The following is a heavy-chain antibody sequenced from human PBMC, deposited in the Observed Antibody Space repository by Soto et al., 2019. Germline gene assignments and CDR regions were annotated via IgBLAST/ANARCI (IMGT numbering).Heavy chain of an antibody. V-gene: IGHV1-24*01. J-gene: IGHJ3*02. CDR1: GYTLTELS. Sequence: ASVKVSCKVSGYTLTELSMHWVRQAPGKGLEWMGGFDPEDGETIYAQKFQGRVTMTEDTSTDTAYMELSSLRSEDTAVYYCATDLFSTIFGVVIKLGAFGIWGQGTMVTVSS. D-gene: IGHD3-3*01. CDR2: FDPEDGET. CDR3: ATDLFSTIFGVVIKLGAFGI.